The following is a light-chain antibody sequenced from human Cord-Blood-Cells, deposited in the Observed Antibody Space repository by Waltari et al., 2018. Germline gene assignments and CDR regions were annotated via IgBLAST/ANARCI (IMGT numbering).Light chain of an antibody. CDR3: CSYAGSSTYV. V-gene: IGLV2-23*01. CDR1: SSYVGRYNL. CDR2: EGS. J-gene: IGLJ1*01. Sequence: QSALTQPASVSGSPGQSLTISCTGTSSYVGRYNLVSWYQQHPGKATKLMIYEGSKRPSGVSNRFSGSKSGNTASLTISGLQAEDEADYYCCSYAGSSTYVFGTGTKVTVL.